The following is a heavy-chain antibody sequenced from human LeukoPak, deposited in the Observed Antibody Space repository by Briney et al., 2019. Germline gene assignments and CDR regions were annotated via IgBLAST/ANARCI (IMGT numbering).Heavy chain of an antibody. J-gene: IGHJ4*01. V-gene: IGHV3-23*01. Sequence: GGSLRLSRAASGFTFGTYTMNWVRLAPGKGLEWVSGIFGDGSGTFYADTVKGRFTISRDNSKNTVWLQMNSLRIEDTAIYYCAKDEKPDGMWAIDYWGPGTLVTVSS. CDR1: GFTFGTYT. CDR3: AKDEKPDGMWAIDY. D-gene: IGHD1-14*01. CDR2: IFGDGSGT.